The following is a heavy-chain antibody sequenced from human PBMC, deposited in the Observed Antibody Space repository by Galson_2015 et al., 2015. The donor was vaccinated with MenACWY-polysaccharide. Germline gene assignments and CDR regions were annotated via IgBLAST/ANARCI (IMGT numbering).Heavy chain of an antibody. V-gene: IGHV3-7*01. J-gene: IGHJ4*02. CDR2: IKPDGSDK. CDR3: ARATYSGGWYPDYFDY. CDR1: GFTFSTYW. D-gene: IGHD6-19*01. Sequence: SLRLSCAASGFTFSTYWMSWVRQAPGKGLEWVANIKPDGSDKYYVDSVKGRFTISRDNAKNSLYLQMNGLRAEDTAIFFCARATYSGGWYPDYFDYWGQGALVTDSS.